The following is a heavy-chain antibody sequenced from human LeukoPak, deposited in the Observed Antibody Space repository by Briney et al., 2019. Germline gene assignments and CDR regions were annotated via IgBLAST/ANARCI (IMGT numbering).Heavy chain of an antibody. CDR1: GFTFSSDA. CDR3: AKGPAFYYDSSGSYFDF. Sequence: PGGALRLSCAASGFTFSSDAMSWGRQAPGKGLEWVSASSGSGGSTYYADSVKGPSTISRDNSKNKLYLQMNSLRAEATAVYYCAKGPAFYYDSSGSYFDFWGQGTLVTVSS. V-gene: IGHV3-23*01. D-gene: IGHD3-22*01. CDR2: SSGSGGST. J-gene: IGHJ4*02.